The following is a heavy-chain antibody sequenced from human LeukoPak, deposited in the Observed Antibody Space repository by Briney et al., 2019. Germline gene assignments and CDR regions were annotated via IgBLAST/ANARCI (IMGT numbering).Heavy chain of an antibody. CDR3: AKDITMIVVISTPFDN. CDR1: GFTFRSYW. Sequence: SGGSLRLSCAASGFTFRSYWMHWVRQAPGKGLEWVSAISGSGGSTYYADSVKGRFTISRDNSKNTLYLQVNSLRAEDTAVYYCAKDITMIVVISTPFDNWGQGTLVTVAS. J-gene: IGHJ4*02. CDR2: ISGSGGST. V-gene: IGHV3-23*01. D-gene: IGHD3-22*01.